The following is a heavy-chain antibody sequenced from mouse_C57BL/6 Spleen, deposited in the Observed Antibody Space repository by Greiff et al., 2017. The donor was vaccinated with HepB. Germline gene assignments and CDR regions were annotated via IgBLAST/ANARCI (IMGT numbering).Heavy chain of an antibody. J-gene: IGHJ2*01. CDR3: ARHNYGSSTGDY. CDR1: GFTFSSYT. Sequence: EVQGVESGGGLVKPGGSLKLSCAASGFTFSSYTMSWVRQTPEKRLEWVATISGGGGNTYYPDSVKGRFTISRDNAKNTLYLQMSSLRSEDTALYYCARHNYGSSTGDYWGQGTTLTVSS. CDR2: ISGGGGNT. V-gene: IGHV5-9*01. D-gene: IGHD1-1*01.